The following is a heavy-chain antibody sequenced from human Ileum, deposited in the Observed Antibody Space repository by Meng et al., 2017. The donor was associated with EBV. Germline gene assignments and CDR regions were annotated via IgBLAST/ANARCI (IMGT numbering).Heavy chain of an antibody. CDR2: IYHSGST. Sequence: RQQESAPGLVQPAGTLSLTCAVSAGSISSSNWWSWVRQPPGKGLEWIGEIYHSGSTNYNPSLKSRVTISVDKSKNQFSLNLSSVTAADTAVYYCARVGQWLPIDYWGQGTLVTVSS. CDR3: ARVGQWLPIDY. J-gene: IGHJ4*02. CDR1: AGSISSSNW. V-gene: IGHV4-4*02. D-gene: IGHD6-19*01.